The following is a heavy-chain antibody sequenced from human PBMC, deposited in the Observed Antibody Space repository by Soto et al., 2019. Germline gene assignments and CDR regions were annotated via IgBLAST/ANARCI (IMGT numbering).Heavy chain of an antibody. CDR1: GFTFSSYA. CDR3: AKDETLTMIVVVEGCMDY. Sequence: GGSLRLSCAASGFTFSSYAMSWVRQAPGKGLEWVSAISGSGGSTYYADSVKGRFTISRDNSKNTRYLQMNSLRAEDTAVYYCAKDETLTMIVVVEGCMDYWGQGTLVTVSS. V-gene: IGHV3-23*01. D-gene: IGHD3-22*01. J-gene: IGHJ4*02. CDR2: ISGSGGST.